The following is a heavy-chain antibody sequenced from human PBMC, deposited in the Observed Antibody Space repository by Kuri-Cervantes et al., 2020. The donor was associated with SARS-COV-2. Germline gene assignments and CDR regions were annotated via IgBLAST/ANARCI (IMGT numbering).Heavy chain of an antibody. CDR1: GFTFSSYW. CDR2: IKQDGSEK. D-gene: IGHD5-24*01. Sequence: GGSLRLSCAASGFTFSSYWMSWVRQAPGKGLEWVANIKQDGSEKYYVDSVKGRFTISRDNAKNSLYLQMNSPRAEDTAVYYCARARMAGPFDYWGQGTLVTVSS. V-gene: IGHV3-7*01. J-gene: IGHJ4*02. CDR3: ARARMAGPFDY.